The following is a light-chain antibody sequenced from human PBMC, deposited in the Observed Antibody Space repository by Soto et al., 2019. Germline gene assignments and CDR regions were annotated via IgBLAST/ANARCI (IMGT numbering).Light chain of an antibody. CDR3: SSYTSADSWV. J-gene: IGLJ3*02. Sequence: QSALTQPASVSGSLGQSITISCTGTTGDIGGYDRVSWYQQYPGKAPKLMISDVSFRASGVSDRFSGSKYGNTASLTISDLQAVDEGDYYCSSYTSADSWVFGGGTQLTVL. CDR1: TGDIGGYDR. CDR2: DVS. V-gene: IGLV2-14*01.